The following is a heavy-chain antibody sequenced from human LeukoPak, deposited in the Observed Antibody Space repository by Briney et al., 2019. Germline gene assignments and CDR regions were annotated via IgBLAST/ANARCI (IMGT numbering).Heavy chain of an antibody. CDR3: AKDSDIAAGYFDY. D-gene: IGHD6-25*01. J-gene: IGHJ4*02. V-gene: IGHV3-23*01. CDR1: GFTFSSYA. CDR2: ISGRGDST. Sequence: PGGSLRLSCVASGFTFSSYAMNWVRQAPGKGLEWVSAISGRGDSTYYADSVKGRFTISRDNAKNSLYLQMNSLRAEDTALYYCAKDSDIAAGYFDYWGQGTLVTVSS.